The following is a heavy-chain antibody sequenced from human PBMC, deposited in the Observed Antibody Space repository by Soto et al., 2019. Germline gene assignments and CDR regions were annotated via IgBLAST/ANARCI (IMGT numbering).Heavy chain of an antibody. J-gene: IGHJ4*02. V-gene: IGHV3-21*06. CDR1: GFSISSSD. D-gene: IGHD3-22*01. Sequence: EVQLVESGGGLVEPGGSLRLSCATSGFSISSSDMTWVRQAPGKGLEYVSSINYSGRYMFYAGSLRGRFTVSRDNAKNSLYLQMNSLRAEDTAVYYCARKSSSDSTGYDYFDYWGQGTLVTVSS. CDR3: ARKSSSDSTGYDYFDY. CDR2: INYSGRYM.